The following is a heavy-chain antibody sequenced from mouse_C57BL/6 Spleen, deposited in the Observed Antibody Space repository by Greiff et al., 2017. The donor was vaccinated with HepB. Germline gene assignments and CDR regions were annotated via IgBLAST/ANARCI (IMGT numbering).Heavy chain of an antibody. CDR1: GYTFTSYW. J-gene: IGHJ4*01. V-gene: IGHV1-52*01. Sequence: QVQLQQSGAELVRPGSSVKLSCKASGYTFTSYWMHWVKQRPIQGLEWIGNIDPSDSETHYNQKFKDKATLTVDKSSSTAYMQLSSLTSEDSAVYYCARWGNYGDYYAMDYWGQGTSVTVSS. CDR3: ARWGNYGDYYAMDY. CDR2: IDPSDSET. D-gene: IGHD1-1*02.